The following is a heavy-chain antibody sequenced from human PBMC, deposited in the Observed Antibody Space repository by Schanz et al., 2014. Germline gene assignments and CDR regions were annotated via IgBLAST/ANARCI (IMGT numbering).Heavy chain of an antibody. D-gene: IGHD3-10*01. CDR3: AKQHIVRGVIYLNWFDS. CDR2: ISGSSRTI. Sequence: EVQLVESGGGLIQPGGSLRLSCAASGFGFSSYSMNWVRQAPGKGLEWVSYISGSSRTIYYADSMKGRFTVSRDNAENALYLQMNSLRAEDTAVYYCAKQHIVRGVIYLNWFDSWGQGTLVTVSS. J-gene: IGHJ5*01. V-gene: IGHV3-48*01. CDR1: GFGFSSYS.